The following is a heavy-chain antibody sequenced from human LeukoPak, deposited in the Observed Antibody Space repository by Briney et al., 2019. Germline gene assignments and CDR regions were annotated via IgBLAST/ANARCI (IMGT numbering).Heavy chain of an antibody. CDR3: ARGVDYAGPPRGDAFDI. V-gene: IGHV4-30-2*01. CDR1: GGSISSGGYS. D-gene: IGHD4-17*01. CDR2: IYHSGST. J-gene: IGHJ3*02. Sequence: SETLSLACAVPGGSISSGGYSWSWIRQPPGKGLEWIGYIYHSGSTYYNPSLKSRVTISVDRSKNQFSLKLSSVTAADTAVYYRARGVDYAGPPRGDAFDIWGQGTMVTVSS.